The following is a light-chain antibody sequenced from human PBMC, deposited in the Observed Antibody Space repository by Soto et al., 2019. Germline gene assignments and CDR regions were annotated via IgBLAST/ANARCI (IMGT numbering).Light chain of an antibody. CDR1: QSVGSF. CDR3: HQRSNWPPGYT. Sequence: EIVLTQSPASLSLSPGDRATLSCRASQSVGSFLGWYQQKPGQAPRLLIYDASNRATGIPARFSGSGSGTDFTLTISCLEPEDFAVYYCHQRSNWPPGYTFGQGTKLDI. V-gene: IGKV3-11*01. CDR2: DAS. J-gene: IGKJ2*01.